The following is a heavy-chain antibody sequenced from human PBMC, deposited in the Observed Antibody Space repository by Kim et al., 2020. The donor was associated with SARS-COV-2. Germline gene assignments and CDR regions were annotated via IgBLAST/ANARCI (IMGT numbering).Heavy chain of an antibody. Sequence: SETLSLTCTVSGGSISSSSYYWGWIRQPPGKELEWIGSIYYSGSTYYNPSLKSRVTISVDTSKNQFSLKLSSVTAADTAVYYCARLEYYGSGSYYPYWY. CDR3: ARLEYYGSGSYYPYWY. V-gene: IGHV4-39*01. CDR2: IYYSGST. D-gene: IGHD3-10*01. J-gene: IGHJ2*01. CDR1: GGSISSSSYY.